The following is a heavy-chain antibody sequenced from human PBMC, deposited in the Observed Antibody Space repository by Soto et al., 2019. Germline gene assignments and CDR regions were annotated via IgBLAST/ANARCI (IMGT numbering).Heavy chain of an antibody. CDR3: ARDRGGWVLRFLEWLSPAPYYMDV. J-gene: IGHJ6*03. CDR1: GFTFSSYW. CDR2: IKQDGSEK. V-gene: IGHV3-7*01. Sequence: PGGSLRLSCAASGFTFSSYWMSWVRQAPGKGLEWVANIKQDGSEKYYVDSVKGRFTISRDNAKNSLYLQMNSLRAEDTAVYYCARDRGGWVLRFLEWLSPAPYYMDVWGKGT. D-gene: IGHD3-3*01.